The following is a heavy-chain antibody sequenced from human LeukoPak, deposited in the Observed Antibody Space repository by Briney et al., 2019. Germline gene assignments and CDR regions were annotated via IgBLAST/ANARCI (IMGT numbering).Heavy chain of an antibody. CDR2: ISSSSSYI. J-gene: IGHJ4*02. CDR3: ARDAELGTALDY. CDR1: GFTFSSYW. D-gene: IGHD7-27*01. Sequence: GGSLRLSCAASGFTFSSYWMSWVRQAPGKGLEWVSSISSSSSYIYYADSVKGRFTISRDNAKNSLYLQMNSLRAEDTAVYYCARDAELGTALDYWGQGTLVTVSS. V-gene: IGHV3-21*01.